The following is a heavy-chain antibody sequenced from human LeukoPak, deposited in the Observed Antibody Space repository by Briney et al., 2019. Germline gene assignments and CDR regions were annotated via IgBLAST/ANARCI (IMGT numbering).Heavy chain of an antibody. CDR1: LYTFTNYG. D-gene: IGHD2-2*01. CDR2: ISTYSGNT. CDR3: ARGYCRSTSCHEPPLYGMDV. Sequence: ASVKVSCKASLYTFTNYGFSGVRQAPGQELEWMGWISTYSGNTNYAQQLQGRVTMTSDTSTSTVYMELRSLRSDDTAVYYCARGYCRSTSCHEPPLYGMDVWGQGTTVTVS. V-gene: IGHV1-18*04. J-gene: IGHJ6*02.